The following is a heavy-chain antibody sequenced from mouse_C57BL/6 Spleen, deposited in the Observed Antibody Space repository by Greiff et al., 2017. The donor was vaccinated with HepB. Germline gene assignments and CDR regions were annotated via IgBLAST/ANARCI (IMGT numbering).Heavy chain of an antibody. Sequence: QVQLQQPGAELVKPGASVKLSCKASGYTFTSYWMHWVKQRPGQGLEWIGMIHPNSGSTNYNEKFKSKATLTVDKSSSTAYMQLSSLTSEDAAVYYCARSDGSSHWYFDDWGTGTTVTVSS. CDR3: ARSDGSSHWYFDD. J-gene: IGHJ1*03. V-gene: IGHV1-64*01. D-gene: IGHD1-1*01. CDR2: IHPNSGST. CDR1: GYTFTSYW.